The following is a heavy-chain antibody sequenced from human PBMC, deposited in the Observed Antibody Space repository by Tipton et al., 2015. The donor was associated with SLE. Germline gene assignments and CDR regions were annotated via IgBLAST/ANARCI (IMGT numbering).Heavy chain of an antibody. CDR1: GGSISSSSYY. V-gene: IGHV4-39*07. Sequence: TLSLTCTVSGGSISSSSYYWGWIRQPPGKGLEWIGSIYYSGSTYYNPSLKSRVTISVDTSKNQFSLKLSSVTAADTAVYYCARIGSEYSSSSPPVDYWGQGTLVTVSS. CDR2: IYYSGST. D-gene: IGHD6-6*01. J-gene: IGHJ4*02. CDR3: ARIGSEYSSSSPPVDY.